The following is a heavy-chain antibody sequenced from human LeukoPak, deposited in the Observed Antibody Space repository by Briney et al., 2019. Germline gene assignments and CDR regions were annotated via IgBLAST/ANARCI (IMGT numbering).Heavy chain of an antibody. D-gene: IGHD6-13*01. CDR1: GGSITSSGHY. Sequence: SETLSLTCTVSGGSITSSGHYWYWIRQPPGEGLEWIGDISYSGSTYYNPSRRSRVTMSVDTSKNQFSLKLTSVTVADTAVYYCARHQHQQPHDYWGQGTLVTVSS. CDR3: ARHQHQQPHDY. CDR2: ISYSGST. J-gene: IGHJ4*02. V-gene: IGHV4-39*01.